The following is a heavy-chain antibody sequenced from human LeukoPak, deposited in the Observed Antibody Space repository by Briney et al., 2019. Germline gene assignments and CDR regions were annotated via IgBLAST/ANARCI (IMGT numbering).Heavy chain of an antibody. D-gene: IGHD3-3*01. J-gene: IGHJ6*03. V-gene: IGHV3-74*01. CDR2: INSDGSST. CDR3: ARDVKYYDFWSGYYYYYMDV. CDR1: GFTFRSYW. Sequence: GGSLRLSCAASGFTFRSYWMHWVRQAPGKGLVWVSRINSDGSSTSYADSVKGRFTISRDNAKNTLYLQMNSLRAEDTAVYYCARDVKYYDFWSGYYYYYMDVWGKGTTVTVSS.